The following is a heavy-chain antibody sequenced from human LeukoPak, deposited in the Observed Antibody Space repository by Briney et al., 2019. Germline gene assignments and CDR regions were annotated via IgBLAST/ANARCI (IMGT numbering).Heavy chain of an antibody. J-gene: IGHJ6*03. CDR3: ARRDSSWYQGGYYYYYMDV. V-gene: IGHV4-59*08. CDR2: IYYSGST. Sequence: SETLSLTCTVSGGSISSYYWSWIRQPPGKGLEWIGYIYYSGSTNYNPSLKSRVTISVGTSKNQFSLKLSSVTAADAAVYYCARRDSSWYQGGYYYYYMDVWGKGTTVTVSS. CDR1: GGSISSYY. D-gene: IGHD6-13*01.